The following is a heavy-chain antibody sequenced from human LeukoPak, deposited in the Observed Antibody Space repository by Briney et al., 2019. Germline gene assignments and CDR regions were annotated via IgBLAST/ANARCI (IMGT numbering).Heavy chain of an antibody. CDR1: GFTFTNYA. Sequence: GGSLRLSCAASGFTFTNYAMHWVRQAPGRGLEWVAVISYDGRKKYYADSVKGRFTLSRDISKNTLYLQMNSLRAEDTAVYYCARDPSSRGGFDYWGQGTLVTVSS. D-gene: IGHD6-13*01. V-gene: IGHV3-30*04. CDR2: ISYDGRKK. CDR3: ARDPSSRGGFDY. J-gene: IGHJ4*02.